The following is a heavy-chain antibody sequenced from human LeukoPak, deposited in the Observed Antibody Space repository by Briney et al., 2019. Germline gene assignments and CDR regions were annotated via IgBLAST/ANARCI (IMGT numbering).Heavy chain of an antibody. CDR3: ARDIVGGWYMAFDY. D-gene: IGHD6-19*01. Sequence: GRSLRPSCAASGFTFSSYGMHWVRQAPGKGLEWVAVISYDGSNKYYADSVKGRFTISRDNSKNTQYLQMNSLRAEDTAVYYCARDIVGGWYMAFDYWGQGTLVTVSS. V-gene: IGHV3-30*03. CDR1: GFTFSSYG. J-gene: IGHJ4*02. CDR2: ISYDGSNK.